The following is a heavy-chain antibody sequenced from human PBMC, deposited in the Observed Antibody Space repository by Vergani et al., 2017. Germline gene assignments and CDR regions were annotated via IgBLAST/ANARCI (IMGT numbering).Heavy chain of an antibody. Sequence: QVQLVESGGVVVQPGRSLRLSCAASGFTFSSYGMHWVRQAPGKGLEWVAVISYDGSNKYYADSVKGRFTISRDNSKNTLYLQMNSLRAEDTAVYYCARGQEYSSSSPLDYWGQGTLVTVSS. V-gene: IGHV3-30*03. D-gene: IGHD6-6*01. CDR3: ARGQEYSSSSPLDY. J-gene: IGHJ4*02. CDR2: ISYDGSNK. CDR1: GFTFSSYG.